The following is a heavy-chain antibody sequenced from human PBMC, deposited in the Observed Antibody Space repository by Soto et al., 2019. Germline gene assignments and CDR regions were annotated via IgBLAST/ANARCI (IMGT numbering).Heavy chain of an antibody. CDR1: GGSISSYY. D-gene: IGHD2-21*02. CDR2: IYYSGST. CDR3: ARAASDVLTDY. J-gene: IGHJ4*02. Sequence: QVQLQESGPGLVKPSETLSLTCTVSGGSISSYYWSWIRQPPGKGLEWIGYIYYSGSTNYNPSLKSRVTTAVDTSKKQFSLKLSSVTAADTAVYYCARAASDVLTDYWGQGTLVTVSS. V-gene: IGHV4-59*01.